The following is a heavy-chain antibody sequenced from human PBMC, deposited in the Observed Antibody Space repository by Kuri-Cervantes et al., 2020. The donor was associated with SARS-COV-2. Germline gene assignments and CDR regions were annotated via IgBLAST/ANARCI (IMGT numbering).Heavy chain of an antibody. Sequence: SGPTLVKPPQTLTLTCTFSGFSLSTSGMCVSWTRQPPGKALEWLARIDWDDDKYYKTSLKTRLTISKDTSKNQVVLTMTSVDPVDTATYYCARIQATTVIADYWGQGTLVTVSS. J-gene: IGHJ4*02. D-gene: IGHD4-11*01. CDR2: IDWDDDK. V-gene: IGHV2-70*11. CDR1: GFSLSTSGMC. CDR3: ARIQATTVIADY.